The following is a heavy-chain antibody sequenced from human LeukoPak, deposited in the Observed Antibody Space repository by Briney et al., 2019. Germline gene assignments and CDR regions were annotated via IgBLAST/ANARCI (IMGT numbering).Heavy chain of an antibody. Sequence: PSETLSLTCTVSGSSISSGSYYWSWIRQPAGKGLEWIGRIYTSGSTNYNPSLKSRVTISVDTSKNQFSLKLSSVTAADTAVYYCARWSLPPTTEDDYWGQGTLVTVSS. J-gene: IGHJ4*02. CDR2: IYTSGST. CDR1: GSSISSGSYY. D-gene: IGHD4-17*01. CDR3: ARWSLPPTTEDDY. V-gene: IGHV4-61*02.